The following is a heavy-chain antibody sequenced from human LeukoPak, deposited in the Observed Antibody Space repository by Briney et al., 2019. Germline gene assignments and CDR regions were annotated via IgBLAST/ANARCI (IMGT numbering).Heavy chain of an antibody. J-gene: IGHJ3*01. CDR1: GGSISSSSYY. CDR3: ARGFHYYDSTDV. Sequence: SETLSLTCTVSGGSISSSSYYWGWIRQPPGKGLEWVGSIYYSGSTYYNPSLKSRVTILVDTSKNQFSLKLSSVTAADTAVYYCARGFHYYDSTDVWGQGTMVTVSS. CDR2: IYYSGST. D-gene: IGHD3-22*01. V-gene: IGHV4-39*07.